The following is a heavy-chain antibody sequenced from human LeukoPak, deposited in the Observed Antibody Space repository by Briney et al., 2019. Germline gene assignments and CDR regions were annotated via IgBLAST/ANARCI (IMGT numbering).Heavy chain of an antibody. CDR3: ARDQNLDTTKLRYFDNTNWFDP. D-gene: IGHD3-9*01. CDR2: VYYSGST. J-gene: IGHJ5*02. CDR1: GGSISSSSYF. V-gene: IGHV4-39*07. Sequence: SETLSLTCTVSGGSISSSSYFWGWIRQPPGKGLEWIGTVYYSGSTYYNPSLKSRVTISVDTSKNQFSLKLSSVTAADTAVYYCARDQNLDTTKLRYFDNTNWFDPWGQGTLVTVSS.